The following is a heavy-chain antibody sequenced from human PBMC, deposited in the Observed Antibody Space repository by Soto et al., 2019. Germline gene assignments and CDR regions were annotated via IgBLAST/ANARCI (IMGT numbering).Heavy chain of an antibody. CDR3: ARELVGSGYYNSGGAFDI. CDR1: GGTFSSYA. J-gene: IGHJ3*02. CDR2: IIPIFGTA. D-gene: IGHD3-22*01. V-gene: IGHV1-69*12. Sequence: QVQLVQSGAEVKKPGSSVKVSCKASGGTFSSYAISWVRQAPGQGLEWMGGIIPIFGTANYAQKFQGRVTITADESTSTAYMELSSLRSEDTAVYYCARELVGSGYYNSGGAFDIWGQGTMVTVSS.